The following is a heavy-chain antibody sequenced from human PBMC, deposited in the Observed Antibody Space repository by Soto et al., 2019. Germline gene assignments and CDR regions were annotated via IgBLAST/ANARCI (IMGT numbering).Heavy chain of an antibody. CDR3: ARDPSTINKLIGVWFDP. Sequence: SVKVSCKASGDTFGRFTINWVRQAPGQGLEWMGGIKPISDITNYAQRLQGRVTFTADASTSTVYLELSSLRSEDTAMYYCARDPSTINKLIGVWFDPWGQGTLVTVSS. D-gene: IGHD4-4*01. CDR1: GDTFGRFT. J-gene: IGHJ5*02. CDR2: IKPISDIT. V-gene: IGHV1-69*13.